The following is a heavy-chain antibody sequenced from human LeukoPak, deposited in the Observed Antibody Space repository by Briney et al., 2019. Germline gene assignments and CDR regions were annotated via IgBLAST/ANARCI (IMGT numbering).Heavy chain of an antibody. CDR3: ASSALYYSYGLDC. J-gene: IGHJ4*02. CDR2: IYYSGST. V-gene: IGHV4-59*08. D-gene: IGHD5-18*01. Sequence: SETLSLTCTVSGGSISSYYWSWIRQPPGKGLEYIGYIYYSGSTYYNPSLKSRVTISVDTSKKQFSLKLSSVTAADTAVYYCASSALYYSYGLDCWGQGTLVTVSS. CDR1: GGSISSYY.